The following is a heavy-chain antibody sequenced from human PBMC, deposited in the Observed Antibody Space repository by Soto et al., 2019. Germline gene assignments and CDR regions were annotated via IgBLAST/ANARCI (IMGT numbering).Heavy chain of an antibody. Sequence: PGESLKISCEASGFTFSDYWMSWVRQAPGKGPEWVANIKFDGSEKQYVDSVRGRFTISRDNSRSSLSPQMNSLRAGDTAVYYCVKDGGYCSSSTCYAPRNHYFDSWGQGTLVTVS. V-gene: IGHV3-7*03. CDR2: IKFDGSEK. CDR3: VKDGGYCSSSTCYAPRNHYFDS. D-gene: IGHD2-2*01. J-gene: IGHJ4*02. CDR1: GFTFSDYW.